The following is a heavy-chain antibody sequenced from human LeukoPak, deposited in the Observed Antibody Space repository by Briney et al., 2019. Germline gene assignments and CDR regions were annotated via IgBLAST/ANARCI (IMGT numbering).Heavy chain of an antibody. Sequence: GGSLRLSCAASGFTFSTYGMHWVHQAPGKGLEWVAIISYDGSNKYYADSVKGRFTISRDNSKNTLYLQMNSLRAEDTAVYYCAKSAEMYSSGWPFDDWGQGTLVTVSS. J-gene: IGHJ4*02. CDR1: GFTFSTYG. D-gene: IGHD6-19*01. CDR3: AKSAEMYSSGWPFDD. V-gene: IGHV3-30*18. CDR2: ISYDGSNK.